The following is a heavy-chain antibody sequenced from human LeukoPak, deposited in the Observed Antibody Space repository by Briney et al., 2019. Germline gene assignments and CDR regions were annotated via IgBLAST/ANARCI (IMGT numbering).Heavy chain of an antibody. CDR3: ARAPVTTNWFDP. CDR1: GYTFINYG. Sequence: ASVKVSCKASGYTFINYGISWVRQAPGQGLEWMGWISVYNTNYEQKFQGRATMTTDTSTSTAYMELRSLRSDDTAVYYCARAPVTTNWFDPWGRGTLVTVSS. D-gene: IGHD4-11*01. CDR2: ISVYNT. V-gene: IGHV1-18*01. J-gene: IGHJ5*02.